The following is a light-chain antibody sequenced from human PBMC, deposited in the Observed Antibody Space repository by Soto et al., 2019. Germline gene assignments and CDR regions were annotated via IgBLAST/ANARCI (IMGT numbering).Light chain of an antibody. Sequence: QSVLTQPASVSGAPGQKVTISCTGSSSNFGAGYDVHWYQQLPGTAPKLLIYGHSNRPSGVPDRFSGSKSGTLASLAITGLQAEDEADYYCQSYDSSLSGWVFGGGTKLTVL. CDR2: GHS. J-gene: IGLJ3*02. CDR1: SSNFGAGYD. CDR3: QSYDSSLSGWV. V-gene: IGLV1-40*01.